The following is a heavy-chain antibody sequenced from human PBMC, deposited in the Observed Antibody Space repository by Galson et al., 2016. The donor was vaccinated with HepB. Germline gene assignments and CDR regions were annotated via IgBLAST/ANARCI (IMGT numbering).Heavy chain of an antibody. CDR1: GYSFMDYG. CDR3: ARGRETYYSATSGYLDY. Sequence: SVKVSCKASGYSFMDYGISWVRQAPGQGLEWMGWISAYSGNTQYAQRLQGRVTLTTDTTATTAYMELRRLRSDDTAVYYCARGRETYYSATSGYLDYWGQGTQVTVSS. J-gene: IGHJ4*02. V-gene: IGHV1-18*01. D-gene: IGHD3-22*01. CDR2: ISAYSGNT.